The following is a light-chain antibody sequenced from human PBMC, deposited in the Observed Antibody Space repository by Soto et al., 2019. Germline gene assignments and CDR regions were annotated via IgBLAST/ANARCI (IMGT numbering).Light chain of an antibody. J-gene: IGLJ3*02. CDR2: LEGSGNY. CDR1: SGHSSYI. Sequence: QAVVTQSSSASASLGSSVKLTCTLSSGHSSYIIAWHQQQPGKAPRYLMKLEGSGNYNKGSGVPDRFSGSSSGADRYLTISNLQFEDEADYYCETWDSDTHTVFGGGTKLTVL. V-gene: IGLV4-60*02. CDR3: ETWDSDTHTV.